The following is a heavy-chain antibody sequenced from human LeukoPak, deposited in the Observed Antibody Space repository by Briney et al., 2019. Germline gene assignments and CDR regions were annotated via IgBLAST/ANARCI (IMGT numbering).Heavy chain of an antibody. V-gene: IGHV1-18*01. CDR2: ISGYNGNT. CDR1: GYTFSSYG. CDR3: ARAHWLLPRYYFDY. D-gene: IGHD3-9*01. Sequence: ASVKVSCKASGYTFSSYGISWVRQAPGQGLEWMGWISGYNGNTKYAQKLQGRVTMTTDTSTRTAYMELRSLRSDDTAVYSCARAHWLLPRYYFDYWGQGTLVTVSS. J-gene: IGHJ4*02.